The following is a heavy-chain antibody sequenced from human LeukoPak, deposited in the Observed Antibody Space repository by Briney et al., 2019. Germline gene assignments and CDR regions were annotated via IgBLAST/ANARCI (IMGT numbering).Heavy chain of an antibody. CDR2: IRYDGSNK. CDR3: ARVTDSSRLYYYYYYMDV. J-gene: IGHJ6*03. Sequence: GGSLRLSCAASGFTFSSYGMHWVRQAPGKWLEWVAFIRYDGSNKYYADSVKGRFTISRDNSKNTLYLQMNSLRAEDTAVYYCARVTDSSRLYYYYYYMDVWGKGTTVTISS. CDR1: GFTFSSYG. V-gene: IGHV3-30*02. D-gene: IGHD3-22*01.